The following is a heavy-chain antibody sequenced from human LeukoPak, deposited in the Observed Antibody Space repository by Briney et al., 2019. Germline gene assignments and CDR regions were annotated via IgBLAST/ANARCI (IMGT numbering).Heavy chain of an antibody. Sequence: SETLSLTCTVSGGSISSSSYYWGWIRQPPGKGLEWIGSIYYSGSTYYNPSLKSRVTISVDTSKNQFSLKLTSVTAADTAVYCGYYSRHDAFDIWGQGTMVTVSS. J-gene: IGHJ3*02. V-gene: IGHV4-39*07. CDR3: YYSRHDAFDI. D-gene: IGHD3-22*01. CDR2: IYYSGST. CDR1: GGSISSSSYY.